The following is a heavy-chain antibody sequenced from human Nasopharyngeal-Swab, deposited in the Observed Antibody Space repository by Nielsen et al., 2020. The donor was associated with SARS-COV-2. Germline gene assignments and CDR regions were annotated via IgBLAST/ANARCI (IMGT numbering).Heavy chain of an antibody. Sequence: SVKVSCKASGGTFSSYGISWVRQVPGQGLEWMGGIIPIFGTASYAQKFQGRVTITADESTSTAYMELSSLRSEDTAVYYCARDPCGGDCYLDKGFDYWGPGTLVTVSS. CDR1: GGTFSSYG. V-gene: IGHV1-69*13. CDR2: IIPIFGTA. D-gene: IGHD2-21*02. J-gene: IGHJ4*02. CDR3: ARDPCGGDCYLDKGFDY.